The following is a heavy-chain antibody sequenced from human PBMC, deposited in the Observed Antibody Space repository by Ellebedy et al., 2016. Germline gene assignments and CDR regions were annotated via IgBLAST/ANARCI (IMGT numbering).Heavy chain of an antibody. CDR1: GYSFTSYW. CDR2: IYPGDSDT. J-gene: IGHJ6*02. CDR3: ARHGGDDRYSGYDYRNPAGQQLDYYYYYGMDV. V-gene: IGHV5-51*01. D-gene: IGHD5-12*01. Sequence: GESLKISXKGSGYSFTSYWIGWVRQMPGKGLEWMGIIYPGDSDTRYSPSFQGQVTISADKSISTAYLQWSSLKASDTAMYYCARHGGDDRYSGYDYRNPAGQQLDYYYYYGMDVWGQGTTVTVSS.